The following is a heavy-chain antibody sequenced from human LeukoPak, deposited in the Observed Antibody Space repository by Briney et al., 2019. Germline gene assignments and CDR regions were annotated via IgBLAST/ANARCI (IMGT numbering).Heavy chain of an antibody. Sequence: RSETLSLTCTVSGGSISSRSYYWGWIRQPQGKGLEWMGSIYYSGSTYYNPSLKSRVTISVDTSKNQFSLKLSSVTAADTAVYYCARPQGYQLLEFEYWGQGTLVTVSS. V-gene: IGHV4-39*01. D-gene: IGHD2-2*01. CDR3: ARPQGYQLLEFEY. CDR1: GGSISSRSYY. CDR2: IYYSGST. J-gene: IGHJ4*02.